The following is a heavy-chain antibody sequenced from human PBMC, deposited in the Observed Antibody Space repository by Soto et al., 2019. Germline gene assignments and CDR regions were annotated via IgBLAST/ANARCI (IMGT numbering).Heavy chain of an antibody. Sequence: QVQLVQSGAEVKKPGSSVKVSCKASGGTFSSYAISWVRQAPGQGLEWMGGIIPIFGTGNYAQKFQGRVTITADESTSTAYSELSSLRSEDTAVYYCARAGYNWNDLGYNGFDPWGQGTLVTVAS. CDR2: IIPIFGTG. D-gene: IGHD1-1*01. CDR1: GGTFSSYA. J-gene: IGHJ5*02. V-gene: IGHV1-69*12. CDR3: ARAGYNWNDLGYNGFDP.